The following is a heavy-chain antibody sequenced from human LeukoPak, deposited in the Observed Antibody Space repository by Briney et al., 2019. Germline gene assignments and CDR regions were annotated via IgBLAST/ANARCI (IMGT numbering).Heavy chain of an antibody. D-gene: IGHD2-15*01. V-gene: IGHV4-61*02. Sequence: SQTLSLTCTVPGGSISSGSYYWSWTRQPAGKGLEWIVRIYTSGSTNYNPSLKSRFTISVATSKTQFSLKLSTVTAADTAVYYCARAPVVYCSGGSCYVGPYYFDYWGQGTLVTVSS. CDR1: GGSISSGSYY. J-gene: IGHJ4*02. CDR3: ARAPVVYCSGGSCYVGPYYFDY. CDR2: IYTSGST.